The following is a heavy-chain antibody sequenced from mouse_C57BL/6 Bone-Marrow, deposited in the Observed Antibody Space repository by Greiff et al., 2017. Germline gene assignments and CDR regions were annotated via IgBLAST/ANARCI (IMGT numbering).Heavy chain of an antibody. Sequence: VQLQQSGAELVRPGASVTLSCKASGYTFTDYEMHWVKQTPVHGLEWIGAIDPETGGTAYNQKFKGKAILTADKSSSTAYMELRSLTSEDSAVYYCTRYYDYDEWGQGTLVTVSA. D-gene: IGHD2-4*01. CDR1: GYTFTDYE. CDR2: IDPETGGT. J-gene: IGHJ3*02. V-gene: IGHV1-15*01. CDR3: TRYYDYDE.